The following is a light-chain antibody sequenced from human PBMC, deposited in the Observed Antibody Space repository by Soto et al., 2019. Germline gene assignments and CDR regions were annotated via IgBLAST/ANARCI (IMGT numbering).Light chain of an antibody. CDR2: GVS. J-gene: IGKJ5*01. CDR1: QNIYTW. CDR3: QQLNHYPLT. V-gene: IGKV1-5*01. Sequence: DYQLTQSPSTLSASVGDRVTITCRASQNIYTWLAWYQQKPGIAPKLLIYGVSTLQNGVPSRFSGAGSGTEFTLTITSLQPEDSATDYCQQLNHYPLTFGQGTRLEI.